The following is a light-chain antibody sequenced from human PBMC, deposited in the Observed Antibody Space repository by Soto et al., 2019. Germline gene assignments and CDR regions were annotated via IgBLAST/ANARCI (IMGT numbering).Light chain of an antibody. J-gene: IGKJ1*01. CDR1: QSVSGW. Sequence: DIQMTHSPSTLSASVGDTVTVTFRASQSVSGWLAWYQQKPGKAPKLLIYDASSLESGVPSRFSGSGSGTEFTLTISSLQPDDFATYYCQQYNSYSWTFGQGTKVDIK. V-gene: IGKV1-5*01. CDR3: QQYNSYSWT. CDR2: DAS.